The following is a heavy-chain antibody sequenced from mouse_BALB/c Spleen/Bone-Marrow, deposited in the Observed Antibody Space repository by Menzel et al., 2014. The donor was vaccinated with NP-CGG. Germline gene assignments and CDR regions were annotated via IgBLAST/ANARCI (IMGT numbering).Heavy chain of an antibody. CDR2: IDPANGNT. J-gene: IGHJ2*01. CDR1: GFNIKDTY. CDR3: ARRFDYEDY. Sequence: ESGAELVKPGASVKLSCTASGFNIKDTYIHWVKRRPEQGLEWIGRIDPANGNTKYDPKFQGKATITADASSNTAYLQLSGLTSEDTAVYYCARRFDYEDYWGQGTTLTVSS. D-gene: IGHD2-4*01. V-gene: IGHV14-3*02.